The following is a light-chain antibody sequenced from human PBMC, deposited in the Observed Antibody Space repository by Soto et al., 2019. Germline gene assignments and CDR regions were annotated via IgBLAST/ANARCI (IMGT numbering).Light chain of an antibody. J-gene: IGKJ1*01. V-gene: IGKV1-5*01. Sequence: DIQMTQSPSTLSASVGDRVTITCRASQSISSWLAWYQQKPGKAPKLLIYDASYLERGVSSMFSGSGSGTNFTLTISDLQADDLANYYCQQYNSFWTFGQGTKVE. CDR1: QSISSW. CDR3: QQYNSFWT. CDR2: DAS.